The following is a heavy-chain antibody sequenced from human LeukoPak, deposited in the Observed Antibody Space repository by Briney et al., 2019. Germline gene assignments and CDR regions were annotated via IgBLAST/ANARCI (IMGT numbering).Heavy chain of an antibody. V-gene: IGHV4-59*01. D-gene: IGHD3-9*01. J-gene: IGHJ5*02. CDR3: ARGGTYNDILSFDP. CDR2: IYYTGST. Sequence: SETLSLTCTVSGGSISYYYWTWIRQSPEKGLEWIGQIYYTGSTYYNPSLKRRVTISVDTSRNQFSLNLTSVTAADTAVYHCARGGTYNDILSFDPWGQGTLVTVSS. CDR1: GGSISYYY.